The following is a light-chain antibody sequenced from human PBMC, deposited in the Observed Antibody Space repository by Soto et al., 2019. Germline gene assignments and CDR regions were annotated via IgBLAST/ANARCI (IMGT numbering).Light chain of an antibody. CDR3: TSYVGSDTGV. V-gene: IGLV2-8*01. CDR1: SSDVGAYKY. Sequence: QSALTQPPSASGSPGQSVTISCTRTSSDVGAYKYVSWYQQYPGKAPKLMIYEVSKRPSGVPARFSGSKSGNTASLTVSGLQSEDEADYYCTSYVGSDTGVFGGGTKVTVL. J-gene: IGLJ3*02. CDR2: EVS.